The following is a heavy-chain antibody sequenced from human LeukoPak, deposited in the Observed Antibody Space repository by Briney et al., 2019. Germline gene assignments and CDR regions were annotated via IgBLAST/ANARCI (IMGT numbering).Heavy chain of an antibody. J-gene: IGHJ3*02. D-gene: IGHD1-26*01. Sequence: SLRLSCAASGFTFDDYAMHWVRQAPGKGLEWVSGISWNSGSIGYADSVKGRFTISRDNAKNSLYLQMNSLRAEDMALYYCAKGWGLFDIWGQGTMVTVSS. CDR1: GFTFDDYA. CDR2: ISWNSGSI. V-gene: IGHV3-9*03. CDR3: AKGWGLFDI.